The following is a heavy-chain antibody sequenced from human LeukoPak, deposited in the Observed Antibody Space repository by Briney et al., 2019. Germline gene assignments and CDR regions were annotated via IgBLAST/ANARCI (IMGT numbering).Heavy chain of an antibody. CDR3: ARQGGDILTDYDY. CDR1: GYTFTSYY. Sequence: ASVKVSCTASGYTFTSYYMHWVRQAPGQGLEWMGITNPSGGSTSYAQKFQGRITITRDTSTTTVYMELSSLRSEDTAVYYCARQGGDILTDYDYWGQGTLVTVSS. J-gene: IGHJ4*02. CDR2: TNPSGGST. V-gene: IGHV1-46*01. D-gene: IGHD3-9*01.